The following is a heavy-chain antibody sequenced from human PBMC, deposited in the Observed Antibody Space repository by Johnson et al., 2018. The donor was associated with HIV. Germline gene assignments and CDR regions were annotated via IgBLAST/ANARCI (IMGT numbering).Heavy chain of an antibody. CDR3: SRGGELSSIGAFDI. CDR2: ISSNGGRT. Sequence: LVESGGGVVPPGRSLRLSCAASGFTFSSYPMHWVRQAPGQGLEWVASISSNGGRTYYANSVKGRFTISRDNSKNMLYLQMGSLRAEDMAVYYCSRGGELSSIGAFDIWGQGTMVTVSS. V-gene: IGHV3-64*01. D-gene: IGHD3-16*02. J-gene: IGHJ3*02. CDR1: GFTFSSYP.